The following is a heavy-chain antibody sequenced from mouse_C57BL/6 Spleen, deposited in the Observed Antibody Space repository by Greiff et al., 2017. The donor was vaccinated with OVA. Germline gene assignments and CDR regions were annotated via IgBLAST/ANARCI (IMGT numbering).Heavy chain of an antibody. J-gene: IGHJ3*01. Sequence: VQLQQPGAELVRPGSSVKLSCKASGYTFTSYWMDWVKQRPGQGLEWIGNIYPSDSETHYNQKFKDKATLTVDKSSSTAYMQLISLTSEDSAVYYGARASFLRDYWFSYWGQGTLVTVSA. D-gene: IGHD2-13*01. CDR2: IYPSDSET. V-gene: IGHV1-61*01. CDR3: ARASFLRDYWFSY. CDR1: GYTFTSYW.